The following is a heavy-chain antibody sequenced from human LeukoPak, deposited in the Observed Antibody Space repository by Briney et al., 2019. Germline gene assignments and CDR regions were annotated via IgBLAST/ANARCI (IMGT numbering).Heavy chain of an antibody. V-gene: IGHV3-30-3*01. Sequence: GGSLRLSCAASGFTFSSYAINWVRQAPGKGLEWVAVISYDGTNKNYADSVRGRFTISRDSSKNTVYLEMNSLRGEDTAVYYCARDPEHYGSGSYLDYWGQGSLVTVSS. J-gene: IGHJ4*02. CDR3: ARDPEHYGSGSYLDY. CDR2: ISYDGTNK. CDR1: GFTFSSYA. D-gene: IGHD3-10*01.